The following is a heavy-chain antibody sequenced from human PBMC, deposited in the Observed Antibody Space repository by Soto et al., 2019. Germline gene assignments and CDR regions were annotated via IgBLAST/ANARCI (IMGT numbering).Heavy chain of an antibody. V-gene: IGHV4-34*01. J-gene: IGHJ3*02. CDR3: ARAPTDIVVVVAATGHAFDI. CDR2: INHSGST. CDR1: GGSFSGYY. Sequence: SETLSLTCAVYGGSFSGYYWSWIRQPPGKGLEWIGEINHSGSTNYNPSLKSRVTISVDTSKNQFSLKLSSVTAADTAVYYCARAPTDIVVVVAATGHAFDIWGQGTMVTVSS. D-gene: IGHD2-15*01.